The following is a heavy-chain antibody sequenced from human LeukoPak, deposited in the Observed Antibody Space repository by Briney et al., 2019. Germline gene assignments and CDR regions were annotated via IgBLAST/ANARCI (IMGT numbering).Heavy chain of an antibody. CDR3: ARIQAYGGNSEGYYFNY. J-gene: IGHJ4*02. CDR2: IDWDDDK. V-gene: IGHV2-70*01. Sequence: SGPTLVNPTQTLTVTCTSSGFSLSTSGMCVSWIRQPPGKALEWLGLIDWDDDKFYSTSLKTRLTISKDTSRNQVVLTMTNMDPVDTATYYCARIQAYGGNSEGYYFNYWGQGTLVTVSS. D-gene: IGHD4-23*01. CDR1: GFSLSTSGMC.